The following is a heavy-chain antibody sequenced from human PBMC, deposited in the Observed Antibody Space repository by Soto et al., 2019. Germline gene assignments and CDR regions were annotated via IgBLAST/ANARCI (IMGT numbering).Heavy chain of an antibody. CDR3: ASGYSSSWSDY. D-gene: IGHD6-13*01. V-gene: IGHV1-69*02. CDR1: GGTFSSYT. Sequence: SVKVSCKASGGTFSSYTISWVRQAPGQGLEWMGRIIPILGIANYAQKFQGRVTITADKSTSTAYMELSSLRSEDTAVYYCASGYSSSWSDYWGQGTLVTVSS. CDR2: IIPILGIA. J-gene: IGHJ4*02.